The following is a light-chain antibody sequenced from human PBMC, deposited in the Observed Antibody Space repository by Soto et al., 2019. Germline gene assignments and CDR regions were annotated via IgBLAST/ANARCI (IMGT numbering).Light chain of an antibody. J-gene: IGLJ1*01. CDR2: GNS. Sequence: QSVLTQPPSVSGAPGQRVTISCTGSSSNIGAGYDVHWYQQLPGTAPKLLIYGNSNRPSGVPNRFSGSKSGTSASLTISGLQAEDEADYYCSRYISSSTYVFGTGIKVTV. CDR1: SSNIGAGYD. V-gene: IGLV1-40*01. CDR3: SRYISSSTYV.